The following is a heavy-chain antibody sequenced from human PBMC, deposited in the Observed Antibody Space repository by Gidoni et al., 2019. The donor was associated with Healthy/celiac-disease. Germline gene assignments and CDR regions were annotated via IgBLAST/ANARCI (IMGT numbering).Heavy chain of an antibody. CDR3: AKEFIVATIPSFFDY. Sequence: EVQLLESGGGLVQPWGSLRPSCAASGFTFSSYAVSWVRHAPGKGLEWVSAISGSGGSTYYADSVKGRFTISRDNSKNTLSLQMNSLRAEDTAVYYCAKEFIVATIPSFFDYWGQGTLVTVSS. CDR1: GFTFSSYA. V-gene: IGHV3-23*01. J-gene: IGHJ4*02. D-gene: IGHD5-12*01. CDR2: ISGSGGST.